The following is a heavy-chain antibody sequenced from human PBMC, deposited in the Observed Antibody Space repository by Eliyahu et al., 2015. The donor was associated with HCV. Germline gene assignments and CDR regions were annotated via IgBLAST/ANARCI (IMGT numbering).Heavy chain of an antibody. CDR2: IXHSGST. CDR1: XGSFXGYY. V-gene: IGHV4-34*01. CDR3: ARGADSSSWRDY. D-gene: IGHD6-13*01. Sequence: QVQLQQWGAGLLKPSETLSLTCAVXXGSFXGYYWSWXXQPPGKGLEWIGEIXHSGSTNYNPSLKSRVTISVDTSKNQFSLKLSSVTAADTAVYYCARGADSSSWRDYWGQGTLVTVSS. J-gene: IGHJ4*02.